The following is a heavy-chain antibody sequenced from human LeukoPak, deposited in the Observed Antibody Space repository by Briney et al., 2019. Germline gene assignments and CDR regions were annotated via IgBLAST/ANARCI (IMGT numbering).Heavy chain of an antibody. Sequence: ASVKVSCKASGYTFTSYDINWVRQATGQGLEWMGWTNPNSGNTGYAQKFQGRVTITRNTSISTAYMELSSLRSEDTAVYYCAREGNRSSDSSASYPLDYWGQGTLVTVSS. D-gene: IGHD1-26*01. V-gene: IGHV1-8*03. CDR3: AREGNRSSDSSASYPLDY. CDR2: TNPNSGNT. J-gene: IGHJ4*02. CDR1: GYTFTSYD.